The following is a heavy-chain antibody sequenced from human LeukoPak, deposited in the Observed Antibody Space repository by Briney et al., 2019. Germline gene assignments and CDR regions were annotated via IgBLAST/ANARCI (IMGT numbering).Heavy chain of an antibody. Sequence: SVKVSCKASGGTFSSYAISWVRQAPGQGLEWMGGIIPIFGTANYAQKFQGRVTITTDESTSTAYMELSSLRSEDTAVYYCASNGGIIGYYYYYMDVWGKGTTVTVSS. D-gene: IGHD3-10*01. CDR2: IIPIFGTA. CDR3: ASNGGIIGYYYYYMDV. CDR1: GGTFSSYA. J-gene: IGHJ6*03. V-gene: IGHV1-69*05.